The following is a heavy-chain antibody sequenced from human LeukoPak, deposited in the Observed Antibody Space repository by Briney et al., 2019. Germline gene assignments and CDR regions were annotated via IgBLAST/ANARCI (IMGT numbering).Heavy chain of an antibody. D-gene: IGHD3-16*02. CDR2: IKQDGSEK. V-gene: IGHV3-7*01. Sequence: GGSLRLSCAASGFTFNSYWMSWVRQAPGKGLEWVADIKQDGSEKYYVDSVKGRFTISRDNAKNSLYLQMNSLRAEDTAVYYCARDEVGVIIDYWGQGTLVTVSS. CDR3: ARDEVGVIIDY. J-gene: IGHJ4*02. CDR1: GFTFNSYW.